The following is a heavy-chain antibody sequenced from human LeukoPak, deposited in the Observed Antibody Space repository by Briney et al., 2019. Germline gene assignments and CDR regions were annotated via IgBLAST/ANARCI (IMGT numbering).Heavy chain of an antibody. CDR2: INPNSGGT. V-gene: IGHV1-2*02. D-gene: IGHD4-23*01. Sequence: AASVKVSCKASGYTFTGYYMHWGRQAPGQGLVWMGWINPNSGGTNYAQKFQGRVTMTRDTSISTAYMELSRLRSDDTAVYYCARDDYGRNYYFDYWGQGTLVTVSS. J-gene: IGHJ4*02. CDR1: GYTFTGYY. CDR3: ARDDYGRNYYFDY.